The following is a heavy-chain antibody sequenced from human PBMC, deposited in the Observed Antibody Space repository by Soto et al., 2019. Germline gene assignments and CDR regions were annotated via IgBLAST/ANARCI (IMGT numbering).Heavy chain of an antibody. Sequence: QVRLVESGGGVVQPGRSLRLSCAASGFSFSSYGMHWVRLAPGKGLEWVAVIWHDGSKKYYADSVKGRLIISRDNSKNTLYVQINSLRAEDTAVYFCARGSIVAAEYGMDVWGQGTTVTVS. D-gene: IGHD6-13*01. J-gene: IGHJ6*02. V-gene: IGHV3-33*01. CDR1: GFSFSSYG. CDR2: IWHDGSKK. CDR3: ARGSIVAAEYGMDV.